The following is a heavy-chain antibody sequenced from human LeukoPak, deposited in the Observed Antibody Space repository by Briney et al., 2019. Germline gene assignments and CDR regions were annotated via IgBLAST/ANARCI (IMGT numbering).Heavy chain of an antibody. Sequence: PSETLSLTCTVSGGSISSYYWSWIRHPPGKGLEWIGYIYYSGSTNYNPSLKSRVTISVDTSKNQFSLKLSSVTAADTAVYYCARDPGVQQGYYYYGMDVWGQGTTVTVSS. CDR1: GGSISSYY. CDR3: ARDPGVQQGYYYYGMDV. V-gene: IGHV4-59*01. J-gene: IGHJ6*01. D-gene: IGHD6-13*01. CDR2: IYYSGST.